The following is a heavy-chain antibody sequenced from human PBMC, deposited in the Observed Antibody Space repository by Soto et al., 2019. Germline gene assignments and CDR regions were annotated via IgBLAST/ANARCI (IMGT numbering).Heavy chain of an antibody. Sequence: GGSLRLSCAASGFTFISYAMSWVRQAPGKGLEWVSAISGSGGSTYYADSVKGRFTISRDNSKNTLYLQMNSLRAEDTAVYYCAKDSDGYSSGWYAYWGQGTLVTVSS. CDR3: AKDSDGYSSGWYAY. V-gene: IGHV3-23*01. CDR2: ISGSGGST. J-gene: IGHJ4*02. CDR1: GFTFISYA. D-gene: IGHD6-19*01.